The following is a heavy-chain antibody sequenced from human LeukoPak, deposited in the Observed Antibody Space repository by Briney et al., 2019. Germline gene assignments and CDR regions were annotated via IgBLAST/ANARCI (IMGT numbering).Heavy chain of an antibody. D-gene: IGHD3-10*01. V-gene: IGHV4-38-2*02. J-gene: IGHJ4*02. CDR1: GYSISSGYY. CDR2: IYHTGST. CDR3: ARGSGFADF. Sequence: PSETLSLTCTVSGYSISSGYYWGWIRQPPGKGLEWIATIYHTGSTYYNPSLKSRVTISLDTSKNQFSLKLSSVTAADTAVYYCARGSGFADFWGQGTLATVSS.